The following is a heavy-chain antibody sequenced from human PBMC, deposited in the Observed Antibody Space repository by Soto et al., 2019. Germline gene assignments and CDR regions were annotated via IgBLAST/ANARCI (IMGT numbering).Heavy chain of an antibody. D-gene: IGHD6-19*01. V-gene: IGHV4-59*08. CDR2: IYDSGST. J-gene: IGHJ3*02. CDR1: GGSISSSY. Sequence: SETLSLTCTVSGGSISSSYWSWIRQPPGKGLEWIGYIYDSGSTYYNSSLKSRVTMSVDTSKNQFSLKLSSVTAADTAVYYCARRAVADPYAFEIWGQGTMVT. CDR3: ARRAVADPYAFEI.